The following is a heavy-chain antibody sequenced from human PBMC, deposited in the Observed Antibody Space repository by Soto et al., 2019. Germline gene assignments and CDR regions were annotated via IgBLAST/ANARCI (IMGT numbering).Heavy chain of an antibody. CDR1: SGSISSSNW. CDR3: ARWAYDFWSGYGSGNGWFDP. D-gene: IGHD3-3*01. V-gene: IGHV4-4*02. Sequence: SETLSLTCAVSSGSISSSNWWSWVRQPPGKGLEWIGEIYHSGSTNYNPSLKSRVTISVDKSKNQFSLKLSSVTAADTAVYYCARWAYDFWSGYGSGNGWFDPWGQGTLVTVSS. J-gene: IGHJ5*02. CDR2: IYHSGST.